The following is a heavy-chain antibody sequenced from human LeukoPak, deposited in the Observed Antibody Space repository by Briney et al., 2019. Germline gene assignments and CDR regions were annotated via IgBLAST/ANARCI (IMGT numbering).Heavy chain of an antibody. D-gene: IGHD6-19*01. J-gene: IGHJ4*02. CDR3: ARLVSGVGYFDY. CDR2: IYYSGST. V-gene: IGHV4-59*08. CDR1: GGSIRNYY. Sequence: SETLSLTCTVSGGSIRNYYWSWIRQPPGKGLEWIGYIYYSGSTNYNPSLKSRVTISVDTSKNQFSLKLSSVTAADTAVYYCARLVSGVGYFDYWGQGTLVTVSS.